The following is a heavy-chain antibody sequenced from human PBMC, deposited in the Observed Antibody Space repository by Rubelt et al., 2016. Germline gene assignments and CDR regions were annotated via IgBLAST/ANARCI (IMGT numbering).Heavy chain of an antibody. CDR2: ISSSSSYT. V-gene: IGHV3-11*06. J-gene: IGHJ3*02. Sequence: GGGLVKPGGSLRLSCAASGFTFSDYYMTWIRQAPGKGLEWVSYISSSSSYTNYADSVKGRFTISRDNAKNSLYLQMNSLRAEDTAVYYCAKDRKYYYDSSGYEAFDIWGQGTMVTVSS. D-gene: IGHD3-22*01. CDR1: GFTFSDYY. CDR3: AKDRKYYYDSSGYEAFDI.